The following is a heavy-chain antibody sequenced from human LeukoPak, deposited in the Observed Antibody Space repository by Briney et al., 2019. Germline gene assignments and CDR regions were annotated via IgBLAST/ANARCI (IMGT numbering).Heavy chain of an antibody. V-gene: IGHV3-48*03. CDR2: ISSSGSTI. CDR1: GFPFSSYE. D-gene: IGHD3-10*02. J-gene: IGHJ6*04. Sequence: GGSLRLSCAASGFPFSSYEMNWPRPAPGKGLEWVSYISSSGSTIYYADSVKGRFTISRDNATNSLYLQMNSLRAEDTAVYYCAELGITMIGGVWGKGTTVTISS. CDR3: AELGITMIGGV.